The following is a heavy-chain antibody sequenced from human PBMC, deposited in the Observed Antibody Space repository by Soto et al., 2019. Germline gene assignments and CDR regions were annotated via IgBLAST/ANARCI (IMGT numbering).Heavy chain of an antibody. J-gene: IGHJ5*02. CDR2: IYHSGST. Sequence: QVQLQESGPGLVKPSGTLSLTCAVSSGSISSSNWWSWVRQPPGKGLERIGEIYHSGSTNYNPSLKSRFTISVDKSKNQFSLKLSSVTAADTAVYYCARRAWDVVVPAAMAWFDPWGQGTLVTVSS. CDR3: ARRAWDVVVPAAMAWFDP. V-gene: IGHV4-4*02. D-gene: IGHD2-2*01. CDR1: SGSISSSNW.